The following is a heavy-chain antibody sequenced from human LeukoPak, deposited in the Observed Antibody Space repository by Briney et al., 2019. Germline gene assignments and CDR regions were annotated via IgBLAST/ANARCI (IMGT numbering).Heavy chain of an antibody. D-gene: IGHD5-18*01. CDR1: GFTVSSNY. CDR3: ARFGRGYSYGSFDY. CDR2: IYSGGST. Sequence: PGGSLRLSCAASGFTVSSNYMSWVRQALGKGLEWVSVIYSGGSTYYADSVKGRFTISRDNSKNTLYLQMNSLRAEDAAVYYCARFGRGYSYGSFDYWGQGTLVTVSS. J-gene: IGHJ4*02. V-gene: IGHV3-66*01.